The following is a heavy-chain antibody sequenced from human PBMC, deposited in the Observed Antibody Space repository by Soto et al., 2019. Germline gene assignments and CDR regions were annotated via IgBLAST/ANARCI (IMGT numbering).Heavy chain of an antibody. CDR1: GDSVSSNSAA. Sequence: QVQLQQSGPGLVKPSQTLSLTCAISGDSVSSNSAAWNWIRQSPSRGLEWLGRTYYRSKWYNDYAVSVKSRITINPDTSKNQFSLQLNSVTPEDTAVYYCAREIVATIDLGYCSGGSCPEVFDYWGQGTLVTVSS. J-gene: IGHJ4*02. D-gene: IGHD2-15*01. CDR3: AREIVATIDLGYCSGGSCPEVFDY. CDR2: TYYRSKWYN. V-gene: IGHV6-1*01.